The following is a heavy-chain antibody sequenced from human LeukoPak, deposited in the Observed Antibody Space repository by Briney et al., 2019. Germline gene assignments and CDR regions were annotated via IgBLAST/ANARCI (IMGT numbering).Heavy chain of an antibody. V-gene: IGHV3-15*01. CDR1: GFTFSNAW. CDR3: TTSSFSTEREPLDY. D-gene: IGHD1-26*01. J-gene: IGHJ4*02. Sequence: PGGSLRLSCAASGFTFSNAWMSWVRQAPGKGLEWVGRIKSKTDGGTTDYAAPVKGRFTISRDDSKNTLYLQMNSLKTEDTAVYYCTTSSFSTEREPLDYWGQGTLVTVSS. CDR2: IKSKTDGGTT.